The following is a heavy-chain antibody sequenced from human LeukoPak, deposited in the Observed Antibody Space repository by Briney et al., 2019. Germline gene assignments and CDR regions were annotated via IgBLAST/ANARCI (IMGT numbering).Heavy chain of an antibody. V-gene: IGHV3-53*01. D-gene: IGHD3-22*01. J-gene: IGHJ4*02. CDR3: AREASSGYPKY. Sequence: GGSLRLSCAASGFTVSSNYMSWVRQAPGKGLEWVSVIYSGGSTYYADSVKGRFTISRDNSKNTLYLQMNSLRAEDTAVYYCAREASSGYPKYWGQGTLVTVSS. CDR1: GFTVSSNY. CDR2: IYSGGST.